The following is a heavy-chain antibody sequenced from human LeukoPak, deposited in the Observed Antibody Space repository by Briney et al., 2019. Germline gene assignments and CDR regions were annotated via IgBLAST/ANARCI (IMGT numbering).Heavy chain of an antibody. CDR3: ARSDYGDQVFDY. CDR2: IYYSGST. V-gene: IGHV4-39*01. J-gene: IGHJ4*02. Sequence: SETLSLTCTVSGGSISSSSYYWGWIRQPPGKGLEWIGSIYYSGSTYCNPSLKSRVTISVDTSENQFSLKLSSVTAADTAVYYCARSDYGDQVFDYWGQGTLVTVSS. D-gene: IGHD4-17*01. CDR1: GGSISSSSYY.